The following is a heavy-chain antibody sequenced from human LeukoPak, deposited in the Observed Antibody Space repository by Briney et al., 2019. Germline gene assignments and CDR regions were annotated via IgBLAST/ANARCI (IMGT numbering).Heavy chain of an antibody. CDR2: IYYSGST. Sequence: PSETLSLTCTVSGGSISSYYWSWIRQPPGKGLEWIGYIYYSGSTNYNPSLKSRVTISVDTSKNQFSLKLSSVTAADTAVYYCARDSSVRWFGELFGFDPWGQGTLVTVSS. CDR1: GGSISSYY. V-gene: IGHV4-59*01. D-gene: IGHD3-10*01. CDR3: ARDSSVRWFGELFGFDP. J-gene: IGHJ5*02.